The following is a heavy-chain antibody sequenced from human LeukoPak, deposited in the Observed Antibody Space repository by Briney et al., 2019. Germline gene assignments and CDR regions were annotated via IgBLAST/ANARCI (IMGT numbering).Heavy chain of an antibody. CDR1: GVTVSSNY. D-gene: IGHD3-3*01. CDR2: IKEDGSEK. J-gene: IGHJ4*02. V-gene: IGHV3-7*05. Sequence: GGSLRLSCAASGVTVSSNYMSWVRQAPGKGLEWVANIKEDGSEKYYVDSVKGRFTISRENAKNSLYLQMNSLRAEDTAVYYCARGGYYSVYWGQGTLVTVSS. CDR3: ARGGYYSVY.